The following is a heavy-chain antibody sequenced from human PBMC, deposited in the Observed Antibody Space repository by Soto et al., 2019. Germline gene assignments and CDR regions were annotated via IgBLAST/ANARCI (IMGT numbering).Heavy chain of an antibody. J-gene: IGHJ4*02. CDR1: GGTFSSDA. Sequence: EASVMVSCKASGGTFSSDAISWVRQAPGQGLEWMGGIIPIFGTANYAQKFQGRVTITADESTSTAYMELSSLRSEETAVYYCARDASSTRYNWNYGGQGTLVTVSS. V-gene: IGHV1-69*13. CDR3: ARDASSTRYNWNY. D-gene: IGHD1-20*01. CDR2: IIPIFGTA.